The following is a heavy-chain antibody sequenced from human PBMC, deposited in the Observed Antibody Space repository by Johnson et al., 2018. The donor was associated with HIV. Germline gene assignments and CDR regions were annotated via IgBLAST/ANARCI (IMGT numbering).Heavy chain of an antibody. D-gene: IGHD5-18*01. CDR1: GFTFSRHA. Sequence: VQLVESGGGLVQPGRSLRLSCAASGFTFSRHAMSWVRQAPGKGLDWVSAISGSGSTIYYADSVKGRFTVSRDNAKNSLYLQMNSLRAEDTAMYYCARGMWIPEIDAIDIWGQGTMVTVSS. CDR2: ISGSGSTI. CDR3: ARGMWIPEIDAIDI. J-gene: IGHJ3*02. V-gene: IGHV3-48*03.